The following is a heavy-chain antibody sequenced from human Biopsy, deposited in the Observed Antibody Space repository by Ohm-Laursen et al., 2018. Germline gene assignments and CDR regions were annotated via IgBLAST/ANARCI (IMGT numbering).Heavy chain of an antibody. V-gene: IGHV1-2*02. D-gene: IGHD4-17*01. CDR3: ARDMTVTARPYYYSDVDV. CDR2: INPKSGVA. Sequence: GSSVKVSCKASEYTVTDYYVHWVRQAPGQGFEWMGWINPKSGVANHAQNFQGRVSMTRDTSISTVYLELSGLRSDDTAVYYCARDMTVTARPYYYSDVDVWGPGTRVTVSS. J-gene: IGHJ6*02. CDR1: EYTVTDYY.